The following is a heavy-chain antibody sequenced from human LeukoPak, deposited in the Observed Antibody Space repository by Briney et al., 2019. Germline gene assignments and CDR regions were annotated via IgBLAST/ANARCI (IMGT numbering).Heavy chain of an antibody. Sequence: ASVKVSCKASGGTFSSYAISWVRQAPGQGLEWMGGIIPIFGTANYAQKFQGRVTITADESTSTAYMELSSLRSEDAAVYYCARALGYGDYPHYYYYYYMDVWGKGTTVTVSS. V-gene: IGHV1-69*13. CDR2: IIPIFGTA. D-gene: IGHD4-17*01. CDR1: GGTFSSYA. J-gene: IGHJ6*03. CDR3: ARALGYGDYPHYYYYYYMDV.